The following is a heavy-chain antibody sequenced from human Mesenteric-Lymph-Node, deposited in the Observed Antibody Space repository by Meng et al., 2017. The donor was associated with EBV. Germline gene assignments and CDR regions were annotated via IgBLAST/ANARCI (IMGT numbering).Heavy chain of an antibody. J-gene: IGHJ4*02. CDR2: IFSSGST. Sequence: VQLQESGPGLVKPSETLSLTCTVSGGSVNSGSYYWSWIRQPPGKGLQWIGYIFSSGSTNYNPSFKSRVTISVDMSKNHFSLRLTSVTPADTAVYYCARGYGSGSYRYFDYWGQGTLVTVSS. CDR1: GGSVNSGSYY. CDR3: ARGYGSGSYRYFDY. V-gene: IGHV4-61*03. D-gene: IGHD3-10*01.